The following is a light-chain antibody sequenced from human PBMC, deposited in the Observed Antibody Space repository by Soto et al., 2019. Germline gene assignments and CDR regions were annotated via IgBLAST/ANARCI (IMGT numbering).Light chain of an antibody. Sequence: SYALTQPASVSVSPGQTASITCSGDKLGDKYACWYQQKPGQSPVLVIYQDIKRHSGIPERLSGSDSGNTATLTISGTQAMDEADYYCQAWDSSTVVFGGGTKLTVL. J-gene: IGLJ2*01. V-gene: IGLV3-1*01. CDR2: QDI. CDR1: KLGDKY. CDR3: QAWDSSTVV.